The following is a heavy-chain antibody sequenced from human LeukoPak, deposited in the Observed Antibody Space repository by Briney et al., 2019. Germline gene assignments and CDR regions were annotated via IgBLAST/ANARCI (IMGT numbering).Heavy chain of an antibody. CDR1: GYGFTSNW. CDR2: TYPGDSDT. J-gene: IGHJ4*02. D-gene: IGHD1-26*01. CDR3: ARLRSGSYLDY. V-gene: IGHV5-51*01. Sequence: GESLKISCKGSGYGFTSNWIGWVRQMPGKGLEWMGITYPGDSDTRYSPSFQGQVTISADKSISTAYLQWSSLKASDTAMFYCARLRSGSYLDYWGQGTLVTVSS.